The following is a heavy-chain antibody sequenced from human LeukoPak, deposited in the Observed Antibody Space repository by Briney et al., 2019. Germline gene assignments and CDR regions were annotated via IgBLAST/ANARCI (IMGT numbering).Heavy chain of an antibody. D-gene: IGHD5-18*01. Sequence: SETLSLTCAVSGGSISSSNWWSWVRQPPGKGLEWIGEIYHSGSTNYNPSLKGRVTISVDKSKNQFSLQLNSVTAADAAIYYCARGVGIQRWSFFFDYWGQGILVSVSS. CDR2: IYHSGST. CDR3: ARGVGIQRWSFFFDY. CDR1: GGSISSSNW. V-gene: IGHV4-4*02. J-gene: IGHJ4*02.